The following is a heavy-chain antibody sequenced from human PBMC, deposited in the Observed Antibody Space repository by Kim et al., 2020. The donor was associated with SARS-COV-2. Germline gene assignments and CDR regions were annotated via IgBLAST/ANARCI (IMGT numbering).Heavy chain of an antibody. D-gene: IGHD6-6*01. J-gene: IGHJ4*02. Sequence: VKVSCKASGGTFSSYAISWVRQAPGQGLEWMGGIIPIFGTANYAQKFQGRVTITADESTSTAYMELSSLRSEDTAVYYCARGRQLGRPYYFDYWGQGTLVTVSS. CDR3: ARGRQLGRPYYFDY. V-gene: IGHV1-69*13. CDR1: GGTFSSYA. CDR2: IIPIFGTA.